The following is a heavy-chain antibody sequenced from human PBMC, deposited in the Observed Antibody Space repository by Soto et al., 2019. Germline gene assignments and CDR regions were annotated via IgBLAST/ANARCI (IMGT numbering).Heavy chain of an antibody. V-gene: IGHV4-39*01. J-gene: IGHJ4*02. D-gene: IGHD3-16*01. CDR2: MYYSGAT. Sequence: QLQLQESGPGLVKPSETLSLACTVSGGSISSNSYYWDWIRQPPGKGLDWIGSMYYSGATYHNPSLQSRVTISVDTSKTQFSLHLSSVTAADTAVYYCPRHAAYDSVWGKSDGSDYWGQGTLVTVSS. CDR3: PRHAAYDSVWGKSDGSDY. CDR1: GGSISSNSYY.